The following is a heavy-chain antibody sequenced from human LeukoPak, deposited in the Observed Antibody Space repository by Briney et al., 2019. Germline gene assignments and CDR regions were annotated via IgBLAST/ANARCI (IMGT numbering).Heavy chain of an antibody. CDR2: IREERGQE. Sequence: GGSLRLSCVASGLTVSNHWMSWVRQAPGKGLEWVANIREERGQEYYVDSVKGRFTISKNSAKNSLYLQMNTLRVEDAAMYYCASLDTAKQPLANHWGQGTLVTVSS. D-gene: IGHD5-18*01. CDR3: ASLDTAKQPLANH. CDR1: GLTVSNHW. J-gene: IGHJ5*02. V-gene: IGHV3-7*03.